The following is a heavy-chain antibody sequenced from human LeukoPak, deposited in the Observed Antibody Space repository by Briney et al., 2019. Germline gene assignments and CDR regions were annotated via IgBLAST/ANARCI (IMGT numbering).Heavy chain of an antibody. J-gene: IGHJ4*02. CDR3: ARVKYCSGGSCYDTIDY. V-gene: IGHV4-39*01. Sequence: SETLSLTCTVSGGSIRSSSYYWGWIRQSPGKGLEWIGTIYNSGSTYYNPSLKSRFTISVDTSKNQFSLKLSSVTAADTAVYYCARVKYCSGGSCYDTIDYWGQGTLVTVSS. CDR1: GGSIRSSSYY. CDR2: IYNSGST. D-gene: IGHD2-15*01.